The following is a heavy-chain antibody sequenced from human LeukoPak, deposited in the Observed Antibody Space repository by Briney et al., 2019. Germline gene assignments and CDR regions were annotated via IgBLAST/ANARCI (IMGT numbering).Heavy chain of an antibody. Sequence: GGSLRLSCAASGFTFSSYAMSWVRQAPGKGLEWVSGISGSGGSTYYADSVKGRFTISRDNSKNTLYLQMNSLRAEDTAIYYCAKHSGSNHFDYWGQGTLVTVSS. V-gene: IGHV3-23*01. J-gene: IGHJ4*02. D-gene: IGHD6-6*01. CDR2: ISGSGGST. CDR3: AKHSGSNHFDY. CDR1: GFTFSSYA.